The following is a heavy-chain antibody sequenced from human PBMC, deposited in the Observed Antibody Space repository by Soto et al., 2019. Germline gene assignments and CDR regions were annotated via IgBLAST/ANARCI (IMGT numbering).Heavy chain of an antibody. V-gene: IGHV3-53*02. CDR1: GYTDSSKY. Sequence: EVQLVETGGGLIQPGGSLILSCEASGYTDSSKYMSWLRQAPGKGLEWVSIIYSDGNTYYADSVKGRFTISRDNSKNTLNLQMNSLRAEDTAVYFCARGRGNCVVTTCYLPFDSCGQGTLVTVSS. CDR3: ARGRGNCVVTTCYLPFDS. J-gene: IGHJ4*02. D-gene: IGHD2-2*01. CDR2: IYSDGNT.